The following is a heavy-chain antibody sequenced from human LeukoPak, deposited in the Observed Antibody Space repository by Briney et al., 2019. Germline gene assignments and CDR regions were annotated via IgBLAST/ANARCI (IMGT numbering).Heavy chain of an antibody. CDR3: ARVFHASPFKELDY. CDR2: IWYDGSNK. CDR1: GFTFSSYG. V-gene: IGHV3-33*01. D-gene: IGHD2/OR15-2a*01. J-gene: IGHJ4*02. Sequence: GGSLRLSCAASGFTFSSYGMHWVRQAPGEGLEWVALIWYDGSNKKHADSVKGRFTISRDDSKNTLYLQMNSLRAEDTAVYYCARVFHASPFKELDYWGQGTLVTVSS.